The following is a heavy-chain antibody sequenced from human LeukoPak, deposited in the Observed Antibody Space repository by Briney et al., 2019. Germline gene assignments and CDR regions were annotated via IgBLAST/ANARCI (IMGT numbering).Heavy chain of an antibody. CDR1: GFTFSSYW. CDR2: IKQDGSEN. D-gene: IGHD3-22*01. Sequence: GGSLRLSCAASGFTFSSYWMSWVRHSPGKGLEWVANIKQDGSENHYVDSVKGRFTVSRDNAKNSLYLQMNSLKAEDAAVYYCARAGTYHDGSGFWNSWGQGTQVTVSS. CDR3: ARAGTYHDGSGFWNS. V-gene: IGHV3-7*01. J-gene: IGHJ4*02.